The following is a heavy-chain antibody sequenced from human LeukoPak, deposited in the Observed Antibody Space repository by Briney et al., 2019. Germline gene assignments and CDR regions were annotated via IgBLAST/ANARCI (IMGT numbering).Heavy chain of an antibody. J-gene: IGHJ4*02. CDR3: ARDPPPTYYYDSSGYFDY. V-gene: IGHV3-11*01. CDR2: ISSSGSTI. Sequence: GGSLRLSCAASGFTFSDYYMGWIRQAPGKGLEWVSYISSSGSTIYYADSVRGRFTISRDNAKNSLYLQMNSLRAEDTAVYYCARDPPPTYYYDSSGYFDYWGQGTLVTVSS. CDR1: GFTFSDYY. D-gene: IGHD3-22*01.